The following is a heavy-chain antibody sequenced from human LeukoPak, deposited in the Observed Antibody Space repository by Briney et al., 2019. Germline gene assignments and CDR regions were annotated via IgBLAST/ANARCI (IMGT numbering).Heavy chain of an antibody. D-gene: IGHD3-3*01. V-gene: IGHV3-9*01. Sequence: PGGCLRLSCAASGFTFDDYAMHWVRQTPGKGLEWDSGISWNSGSIGYADSVKGRFTISRDNAKNSLYLQMNSLRAEDTALYYCAKDATIFEVVSPLGYFDYWGQGTLVTVSS. CDR3: AKDATIFEVVSPLGYFDY. CDR2: ISWNSGSI. CDR1: GFTFDDYA. J-gene: IGHJ4*02.